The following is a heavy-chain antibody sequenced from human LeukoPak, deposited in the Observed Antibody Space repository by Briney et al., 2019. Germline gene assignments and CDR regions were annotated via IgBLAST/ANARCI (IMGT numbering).Heavy chain of an antibody. CDR3: AKVTVGWYPYYFDY. V-gene: IGHV3-30*18. CDR2: ISYDGSNK. J-gene: IGHJ4*02. D-gene: IGHD2-15*01. CDR1: GFTFSSYG. Sequence: GGSLRLSCAASGFTFSSYGMRWVRQAPGKGLEWVAVISYDGSNKYYADSVKGRFTISRDNSKNTLYLQMNSLRAEDTAVYYCAKVTVGWYPYYFDYWGQGTLVTVSS.